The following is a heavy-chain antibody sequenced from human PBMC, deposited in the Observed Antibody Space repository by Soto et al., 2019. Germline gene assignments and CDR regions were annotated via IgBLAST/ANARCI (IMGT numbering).Heavy chain of an antibody. CDR2: IIPIFGTA. D-gene: IGHD6-6*01. Sequence: QVQLVQSGAEVKKPGSSVKVSCKASGGTFSSYAISWVRQAPGQGLEWMGGIIPIFGTANYAQKFQGRVTITADESTSTAYMELSSLRSEDTAVYYCARGPWYSSSSIGYYYYGMDVXGQXTTVXVSS. V-gene: IGHV1-69*01. CDR3: ARGPWYSSSSIGYYYYGMDV. J-gene: IGHJ6*02. CDR1: GGTFSSYA.